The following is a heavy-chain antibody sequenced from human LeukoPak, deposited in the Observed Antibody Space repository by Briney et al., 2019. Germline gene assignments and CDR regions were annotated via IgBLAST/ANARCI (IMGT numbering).Heavy chain of an antibody. Sequence: GGSLRLSCAASGFTFSSYSMNWVRQAPGKGLEWVSYISLSSSTIYYADSVKGRFTISRDNAKNSLYLQMNSLRDEDTAVYYCASMLTRSFDSWGQGTLVSVSS. CDR3: ASMLTRSFDS. V-gene: IGHV3-48*02. D-gene: IGHD4-11*01. CDR2: ISLSSSTI. CDR1: GFTFSSYS. J-gene: IGHJ4*02.